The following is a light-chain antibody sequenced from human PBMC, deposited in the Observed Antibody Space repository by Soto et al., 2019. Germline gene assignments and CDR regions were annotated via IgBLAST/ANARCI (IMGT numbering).Light chain of an antibody. CDR2: KAS. CDR1: QSVLNW. CDR3: QQYNSYTRT. V-gene: IGKV1-5*03. Sequence: DIQLTQSPSTLSASVGDRVTLTCRASQSVLNWLAWYQQKPGKAPTLLIYKASSLQSGVPSRFSGSGSGTEFTLNISSLQPDDFATYYCQQYNSYTRTFGQGTKVEI. J-gene: IGKJ1*01.